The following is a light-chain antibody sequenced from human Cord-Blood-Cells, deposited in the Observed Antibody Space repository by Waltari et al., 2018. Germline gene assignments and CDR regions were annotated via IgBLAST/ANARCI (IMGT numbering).Light chain of an antibody. Sequence: DIQMTHSPSSLSASVGDKVTITCHASQDISNYLNWYQQKPGKAPKLLIYDASNLETGVPSRFSGSGSGTDFTFTISSLQPEDIATYYCQQYDNLGLTFGGGTKVEIK. CDR3: QQYDNLGLT. J-gene: IGKJ4*01. CDR2: DAS. CDR1: QDISNY. V-gene: IGKV1-33*01.